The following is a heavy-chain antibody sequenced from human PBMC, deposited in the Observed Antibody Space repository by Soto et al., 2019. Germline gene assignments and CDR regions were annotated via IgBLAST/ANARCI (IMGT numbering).Heavy chain of an antibody. CDR1: GGSISSGDYY. D-gene: IGHD2-15*01. Sequence: QVQLQESGPGLVKPSQTLSLTCTVSGGSISSGDYYWSWIRQPPGKGLEWIGYIYYSGSTYYNPSLIIRVTISVDSSMNQFSLKLSSVPAADTAVYYCVRYLGYSISGRSGMRFDPWGQGTLVTVSA. V-gene: IGHV4-30-4*01. CDR2: IYYSGST. CDR3: VRYLGYSISGRSGMRFDP. J-gene: IGHJ5*02.